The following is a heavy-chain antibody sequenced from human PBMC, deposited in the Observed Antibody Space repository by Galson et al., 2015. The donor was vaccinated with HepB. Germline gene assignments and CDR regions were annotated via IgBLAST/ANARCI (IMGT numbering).Heavy chain of an antibody. CDR3: ARGGMAAIQNNWFDP. J-gene: IGHJ5*02. V-gene: IGHV1-18*01. Sequence: SVKVSCKASGYTLSRYTMNWVRQAPGQGPEWMGWSSGYTGDAHYAWKFQDRVTMTTDTSTGTAYLELTSLGSDDTAVYYCARGGMAAIQNNWFDPWGQGTLVTVSS. D-gene: IGHD5-24*01. CDR2: SSGYTGDA. CDR1: GYTLSRYT.